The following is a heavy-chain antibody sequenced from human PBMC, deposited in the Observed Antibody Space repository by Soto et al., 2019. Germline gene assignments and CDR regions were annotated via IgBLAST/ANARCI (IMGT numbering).Heavy chain of an antibody. CDR3: ARHIEMANDAFDI. D-gene: IGHD5-12*01. J-gene: IGHJ3*02. V-gene: IGHV4-39*01. CDR1: GGSISSSSYY. Sequence: SETLSLTCTVSGGSISSSSYYWGWIRQPPGKGLEWIGSIYYSGSTYYNPTLKSRVTISVDTSKNQFSLKLSSVTAADTAVYYCARHIEMANDAFDIWGQGTMVTVSS. CDR2: IYYSGST.